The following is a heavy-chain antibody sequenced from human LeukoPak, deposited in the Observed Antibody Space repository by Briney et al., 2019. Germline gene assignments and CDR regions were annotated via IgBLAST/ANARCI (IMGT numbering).Heavy chain of an antibody. CDR3: ARVYLYYYDILTGYPLDY. CDR2: ISAYNGNT. V-gene: IGHV1-18*01. Sequence: ASVKLSCKASGYTFTSYGISWVRQAPGQGLEWMGWISAYNGNTNYAQKLQGRVTMTTDTSTSTDYMELRSLRSDDTAVYYCARVYLYYYDILTGYPLDYWGRGTLVTVSS. J-gene: IGHJ4*02. CDR1: GYTFTSYG. D-gene: IGHD3-9*01.